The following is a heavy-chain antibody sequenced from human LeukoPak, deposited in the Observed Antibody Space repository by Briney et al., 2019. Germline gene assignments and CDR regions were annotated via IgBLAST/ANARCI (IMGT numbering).Heavy chain of an antibody. Sequence: GGSLRLSCAASGFTFSSYSMNWVRHAPGKGLEWVSGISWNSGSIVYADSVKGRFTISRDNAKNSLYLQMNSLRAEDTALYYCAKVGGYRSGWAPVYWYFDLWGRGTLVTVSS. CDR3: AKVGGYRSGWAPVYWYFDL. CDR2: ISWNSGSI. D-gene: IGHD6-19*01. J-gene: IGHJ2*01. V-gene: IGHV3-9*01. CDR1: GFTFSSYS.